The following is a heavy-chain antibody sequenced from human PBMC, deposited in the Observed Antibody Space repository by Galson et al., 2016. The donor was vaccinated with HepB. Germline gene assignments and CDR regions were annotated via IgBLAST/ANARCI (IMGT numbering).Heavy chain of an antibody. CDR1: GVSIGSVGNY. Sequence: TLSLTCTVSGVSIGSVGNYWSWIRQSAGKGLEWLGHIYANGTSHYNPSLKSRLAISVDTSQNQISLRLSSVTATDTALYFWAREAWLWLVKNSFDLWGQGTMVTVAS. J-gene: IGHJ3*01. CDR3: AREAWLWLVKNSFDL. D-gene: IGHD6-19*01. V-gene: IGHV4-61*09. CDR2: IYANGTS.